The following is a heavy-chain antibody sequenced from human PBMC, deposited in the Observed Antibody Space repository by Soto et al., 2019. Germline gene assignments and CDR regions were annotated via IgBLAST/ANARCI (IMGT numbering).Heavy chain of an antibody. D-gene: IGHD3-10*01. J-gene: IGHJ4*02. Sequence: GGSLRLSCAASGFTFSSYSMNWVRQAPGKGLEWVSYISSSSSTIYYADSVKGRFTISRDNAKNSLYLQMNSLRAEDTAVYYCAKDGLRGSGSYYQIDYWGQGTLVTVSS. CDR2: ISSSSSTI. CDR1: GFTFSSYS. CDR3: AKDGLRGSGSYYQIDY. V-gene: IGHV3-48*01.